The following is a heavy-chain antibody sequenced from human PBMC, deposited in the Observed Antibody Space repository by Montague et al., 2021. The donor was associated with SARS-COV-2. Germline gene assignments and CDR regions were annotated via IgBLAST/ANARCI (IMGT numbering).Heavy chain of an antibody. D-gene: IGHD3-3*01. V-gene: IGHV3-48*03. CDR1: GFTFSSYK. Sequence: SLRLSCAASGFTFSSYKMNWVRQAPGKGLEWVSYISSSGSTIYXXXSXXXRFXISRDNAKNSLYLQLNSLRAEATAVYYCAREPRETGSDWYYDFWSGYSLPRGYYYYGMDVWGQGTTVTVSS. CDR2: ISSSGSTI. CDR3: AREPRETGSDWYYDFWSGYSLPRGYYYYGMDV. J-gene: IGHJ6*02.